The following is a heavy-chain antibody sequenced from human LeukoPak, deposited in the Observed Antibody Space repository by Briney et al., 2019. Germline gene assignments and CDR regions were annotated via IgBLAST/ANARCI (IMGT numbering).Heavy chain of an antibody. J-gene: IGHJ6*02. D-gene: IGHD5-18*01. CDR3: AKDEIGSWIQLWSRYYYYGMDV. CDR1: GFTFSSYG. V-gene: IGHV3-30*18. CDR2: ISYGGSNK. Sequence: GGSLRLSCAASGFTFSSYGMHWVRQAPGKGLEWVAVISYGGSNKYYADSVKGRFTISRDNSKNTLYLQMNSLRAEDTAVYYCAKDEIGSWIQLWSRYYYYGMDVWGQGTSVTVSS.